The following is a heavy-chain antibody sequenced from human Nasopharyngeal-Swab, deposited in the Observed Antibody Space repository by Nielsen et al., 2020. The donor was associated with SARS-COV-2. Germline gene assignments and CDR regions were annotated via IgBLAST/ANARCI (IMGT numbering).Heavy chain of an antibody. V-gene: IGHV3-23*01. Sequence: WIRQPPGKGLEWVSGVSGSGGTTKYADPVKGRFTISRDNSKNKLYPQMHSLRVEDTAVYYCAKDRYCSGGACYFSGFDYWGLGTLVTVSS. J-gene: IGHJ4*02. D-gene: IGHD2-15*01. CDR3: AKDRYCSGGACYFSGFDY. CDR2: VSGSGGTT.